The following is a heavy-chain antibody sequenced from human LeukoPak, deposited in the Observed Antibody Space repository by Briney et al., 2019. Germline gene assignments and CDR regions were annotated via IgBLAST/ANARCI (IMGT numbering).Heavy chain of an antibody. D-gene: IGHD5-18*01. CDR3: ARSYSYGTFDY. V-gene: IGHV4-59*01. Sequence: SETLSLTCTVSGGSISRYYWSWIRQPPGKGREWSGYIYYSGSTNYNPSLESPVTISVDTSKNPYSLKLSSVTAADTAVYYCARSYSYGTFDYWGQGTLVTVSS. CDR2: IYYSGST. J-gene: IGHJ4*02. CDR1: GGSISRYY.